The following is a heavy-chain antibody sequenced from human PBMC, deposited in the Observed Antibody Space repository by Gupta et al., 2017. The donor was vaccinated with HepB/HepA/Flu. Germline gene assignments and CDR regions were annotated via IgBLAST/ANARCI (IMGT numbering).Heavy chain of an antibody. CDR2: ITGSGAGT. CDR3: AKEGAGTRRYYYIDV. V-gene: IGHV3-23*01. Sequence: EAQLLDSGGGSVKPGGSLRLSCAASDFTFSSYAMPWVRQGPGKGLEWVSSITGSGAGTDYADSVKGRFTIFRDNSNNMVYLQMNSLRAEDTAVYYCAKEGAGTRRYYYIDVWGKGTSVTVSS. J-gene: IGHJ6*03. CDR1: DFTFSSYA. D-gene: IGHD1-1*01.